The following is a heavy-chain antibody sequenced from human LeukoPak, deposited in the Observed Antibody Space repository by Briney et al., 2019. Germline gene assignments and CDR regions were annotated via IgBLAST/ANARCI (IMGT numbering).Heavy chain of an antibody. CDR2: FEPEDGEK. J-gene: IGHJ4*02. V-gene: IGHV1-24*01. CDR3: ATRDE. CDR1: GYSLAELS. Sequence: ASVKVSCKVSGYSLAELSFFWVRQAPGKRFEWMGGFEPEDGEKTYAQQFQGRITMTEDTATDTAYMEVTSLKSDDTAVYYCATRDEWGQGPLVIVSS. D-gene: IGHD2-21*01.